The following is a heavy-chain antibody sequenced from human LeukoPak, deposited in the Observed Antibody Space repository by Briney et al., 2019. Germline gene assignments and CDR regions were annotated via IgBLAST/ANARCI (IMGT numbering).Heavy chain of an antibody. CDR2: IGTAGNT. D-gene: IGHD3-22*01. Sequence: GGSLRLSCAASGFTFSSYDMHWVRQATGKGLEWVSAIGTAGNTYYPASVKGRFTTSRENAKNSLDLEMNSLRAGDTAVYYCARGKAYDSSGYYKLFDYWGQGTLVTVSS. CDR3: ARGKAYDSSGYYKLFDY. CDR1: GFTFSSYD. V-gene: IGHV3-13*01. J-gene: IGHJ4*02.